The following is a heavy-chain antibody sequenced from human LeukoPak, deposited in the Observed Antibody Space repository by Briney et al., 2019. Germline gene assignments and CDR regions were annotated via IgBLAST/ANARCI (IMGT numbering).Heavy chain of an antibody. Sequence: GGSLRLSCAASGFTFSSYAMTWVPQAPGKGLEWVSGISGSGGNTYYTDSVRGRLSISRDNSKNTLYLQVNSLRAEDTAVYYCAEGRTVGGTLALDYWGQGTLVTVSS. CDR3: AEGRTVGGTLALDY. J-gene: IGHJ4*02. CDR1: GFTFSSYA. CDR2: ISGSGGNT. D-gene: IGHD6-19*01. V-gene: IGHV3-23*01.